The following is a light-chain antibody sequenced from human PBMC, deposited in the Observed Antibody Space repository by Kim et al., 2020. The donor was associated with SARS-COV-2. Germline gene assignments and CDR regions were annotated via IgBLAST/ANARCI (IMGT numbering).Light chain of an antibody. CDR2: VKSDGSH. V-gene: IGLV4-69*01. J-gene: IGLJ2*01. CDR3: QTWGSGVAV. CDR1: SGYSSYD. Sequence: ASGNLTCTLSSGYSSYDVAWHQQQPQKGPRYLMKVKSDGSHIKGDGIPDRFSGSSSGAERFLTIFSLQSEDEADYYCQTWGSGVAVFGGGTKVTVL.